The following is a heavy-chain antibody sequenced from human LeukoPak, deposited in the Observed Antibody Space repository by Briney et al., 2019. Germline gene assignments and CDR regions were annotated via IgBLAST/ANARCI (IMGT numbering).Heavy chain of an antibody. CDR1: GGSISSYY. CDR3: ARAAHGYDFWSGYLD. V-gene: IGHV4-59*01. CDR2: IYYSGST. Sequence: SETLSLTCTVSGGSISSYYWSWIRQPPGKGLEWIGYIYYSGSTNYNPSLKSRVTISVDTSKNQFSLKLSSVTAVDTAVYYCARAAHGYDFWSGYLDWGQGTLVTVSS. D-gene: IGHD3-3*01. J-gene: IGHJ4*02.